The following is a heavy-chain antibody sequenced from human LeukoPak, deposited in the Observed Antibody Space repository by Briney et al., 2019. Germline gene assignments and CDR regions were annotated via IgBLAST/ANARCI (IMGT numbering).Heavy chain of an antibody. CDR2: ISTHNGNT. Sequence: GASVKVSCKASVYTFTSYGISWVRQAPGQGLEWMGWISTHNGNTNYAHKCQGRVTMTTDTSTRTAYMELRSLRSDDTAVYYCARGASYVILTGYSYFDYWGQGTLVTVSS. J-gene: IGHJ4*02. CDR3: ARGASYVILTGYSYFDY. V-gene: IGHV1-18*01. D-gene: IGHD3-9*01. CDR1: VYTFTSYG.